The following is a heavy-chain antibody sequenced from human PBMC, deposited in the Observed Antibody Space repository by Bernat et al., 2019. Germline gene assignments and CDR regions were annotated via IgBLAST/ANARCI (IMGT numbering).Heavy chain of an antibody. J-gene: IGHJ4*02. Sequence: QVQLQESGPGLVKPSKTLSLTCTVSGGSISGYYWSWIRQPPGKGLEWIGYIYYSGSTNYNPSLKSRVTISVDTSKNQFSLLLSSVTAADTALYYCARKAGHVGPFPLDFWGPGTLVTVSS. CDR3: ARKAGHVGPFPLDF. CDR1: GGSISGYY. CDR2: IYYSGST. D-gene: IGHD1-26*01. V-gene: IGHV4-59*08.